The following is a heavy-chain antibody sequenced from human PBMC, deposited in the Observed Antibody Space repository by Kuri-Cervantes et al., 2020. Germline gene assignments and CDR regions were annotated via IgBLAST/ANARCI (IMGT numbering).Heavy chain of an antibody. CDR2: ISSSGKTI. Sequence: GESLKISCTASGFTFGDYAMTWIRQAPGKGLEWVSFISSSGKTIYYADSVKGRFTISRDNAKNFLYLQMNSLRPEDTALYYCARYSSQMGGAFDIWGQGTVVTVSS. V-gene: IGHV3-11*01. CDR3: ARYSSQMGGAFDI. D-gene: IGHD3-16*01. J-gene: IGHJ3*02. CDR1: GFTFGDYA.